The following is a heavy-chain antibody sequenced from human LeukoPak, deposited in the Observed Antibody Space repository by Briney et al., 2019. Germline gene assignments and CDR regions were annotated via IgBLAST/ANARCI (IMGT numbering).Heavy chain of an antibody. Sequence: QSWGVLRLSCAASGFTFSSFAMHWVRQAPGKGLEYLSAIYSDGSRTYYADSVKGRFTISRDNSKNTLYFEMSSLRVEDTAVYYCVKSPGSGWPVWGQGTLLTVSS. V-gene: IGHV3-64D*06. CDR2: IYSDGSRT. D-gene: IGHD6-19*01. J-gene: IGHJ4*02. CDR3: VKSPGSGWPV. CDR1: GFTFSSFA.